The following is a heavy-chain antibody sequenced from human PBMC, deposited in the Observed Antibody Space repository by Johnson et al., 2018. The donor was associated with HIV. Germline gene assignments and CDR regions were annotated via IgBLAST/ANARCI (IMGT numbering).Heavy chain of an antibody. V-gene: IGHV3-66*02. D-gene: IGHD3-16*02. CDR2: IYSGDTT. Sequence: MLLVESGGGVVRPGGSLSLSCAASGFTVSNNYINWVRQAPGKGLEWVSVIYSGDTTFYADSVKGRFTISTDHSKNTLYLQMNSLRLEDTAVYYCARERPHDSVWGSDRYSPPDALDIWGQGTMVTVSS. CDR3: ARERPHDSVWGSDRYSPPDALDI. CDR1: GFTVSNNY. J-gene: IGHJ3*02.